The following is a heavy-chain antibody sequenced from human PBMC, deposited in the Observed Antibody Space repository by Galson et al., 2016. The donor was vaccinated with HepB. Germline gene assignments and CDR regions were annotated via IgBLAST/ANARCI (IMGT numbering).Heavy chain of an antibody. Sequence: QSGAEVKKPGESLKISCKASGYTFPAYELHWVRQAPGQGLEWMGWINPKSGGTKYSQKFQGRVTMTRDTSNSTAYMGLSRLRSDDTAVYYCASEGREAYYGSLYSMDVWGQGTTVTVSS. D-gene: IGHD3-10*01. CDR3: ASEGREAYYGSLYSMDV. J-gene: IGHJ6*02. CDR1: GYTFPAYE. CDR2: INPKSGGT. V-gene: IGHV1-2*02.